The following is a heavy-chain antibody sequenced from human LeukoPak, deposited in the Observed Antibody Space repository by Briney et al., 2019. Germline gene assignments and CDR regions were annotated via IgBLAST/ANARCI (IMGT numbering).Heavy chain of an antibody. CDR3: AGRPAVTTYDC. CDR1: GGSISSYY. D-gene: IGHD4-17*01. CDR2: INYTGST. Sequence: SETLSLTCTVSGGSISSYYWTWIRQTPGQGLDWIGYINYTGSTNYNPSHKNQVPKSVDTPKSQFALELTSVTAADTAVYYFAGRPAVTTYDCWGQGTLVTVFS. V-gene: IGHV4-59*01. J-gene: IGHJ4*02.